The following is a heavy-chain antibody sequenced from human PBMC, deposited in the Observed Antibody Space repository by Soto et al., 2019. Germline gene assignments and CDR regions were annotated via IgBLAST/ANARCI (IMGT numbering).Heavy chain of an antibody. V-gene: IGHV3-74*01. CDR1: GFTFSSHW. Sequence: EVHLVESGGGLVQPGGSLRLSCAASGFTFSSHWMYWVRQAPGKGLVWVSPINSDGSITPYADSVKGRFTISRDNAKNTLFLQMNSLRAEDTAVYYCARGGTSVWSEVGYWCQGTLVTVSS. J-gene: IGHJ4*02. CDR3: ARGGTSVWSEVGY. D-gene: IGHD1-1*01. CDR2: INSDGSIT.